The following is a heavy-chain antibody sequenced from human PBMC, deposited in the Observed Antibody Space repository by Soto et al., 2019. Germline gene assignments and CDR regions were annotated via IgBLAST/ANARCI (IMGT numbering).Heavy chain of an antibody. CDR2: ISASGSGT. D-gene: IGHD5-12*01. V-gene: IGHV3-23*01. Sequence: EVQLLESGGGLVRPGGSLRLSCEASGLTFTSYAMSWVRQAPGKGLEWVSSISASGSGTYYADSVKGRFTVSRDNSKKTLYLQMNSLRAEDTAVYYCAKDQSMVATNAFDYWGQGTLVTVSS. CDR1: GLTFTSYA. J-gene: IGHJ4*02. CDR3: AKDQSMVATNAFDY.